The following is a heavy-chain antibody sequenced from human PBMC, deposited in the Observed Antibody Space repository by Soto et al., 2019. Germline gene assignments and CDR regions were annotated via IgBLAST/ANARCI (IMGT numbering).Heavy chain of an antibody. D-gene: IGHD1-26*01. J-gene: IGHJ4*02. CDR3: AKDREDLLLHYFDY. CDR1: GFTLTNYG. CDR2: MSYDGTTK. Sequence: GGFLRLSCAASGFTLTNYGMHWVRQAPGKGLEWVAVMSYDGTTKYYADSVKGRFTISRDSSKNTLYLQMNSLRAEDTAVYYCAKDREDLLLHYFDYWGQGTLVTVSS. V-gene: IGHV3-30*18.